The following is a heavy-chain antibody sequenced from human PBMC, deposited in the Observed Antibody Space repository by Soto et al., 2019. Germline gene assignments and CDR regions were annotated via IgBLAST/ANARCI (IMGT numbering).Heavy chain of an antibody. J-gene: IGHJ4*02. CDR3: ARDSPVPYRSSWYPIDY. CDR2: IKQDGSEK. Sequence: EVQLVESGGGLVQPGGSLRLSCAASGFTFSSYWMSWVRQAPGKGLEWVANIKQDGSEKYYVDSVKGRFTISRDNAKNSLYLQMNSLRAKDTAVYYCARDSPVPYRSSWYPIDYWGQGTLVTVSS. V-gene: IGHV3-7*03. CDR1: GFTFSSYW. D-gene: IGHD6-13*01.